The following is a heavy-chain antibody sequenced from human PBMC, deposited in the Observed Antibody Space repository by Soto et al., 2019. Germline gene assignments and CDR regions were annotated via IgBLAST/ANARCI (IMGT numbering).Heavy chain of an antibody. V-gene: IGHV2-5*02. Sequence: QITLNESGPTQVKPRQTLTLTCTFSGFSLTTSGVGVGWIRQSPGKAPEWLALIYWDDDKRYSPSLKSRLTITKYTYKNQAVLTMADLDPADTATYYCAHRVLRTVFGLVTTTAIYFDFWGQGTPVAVSS. D-gene: IGHD3-3*01. CDR1: GFSLTTSGVG. CDR2: IYWDDDK. CDR3: AHRVLRTVFGLVTTTAIYFDF. J-gene: IGHJ4*02.